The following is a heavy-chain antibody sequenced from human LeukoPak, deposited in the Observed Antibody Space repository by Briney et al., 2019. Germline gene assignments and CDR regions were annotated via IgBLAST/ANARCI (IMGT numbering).Heavy chain of an antibody. CDR1: GGSISSYY. CDR2: IYTSGST. V-gene: IGHV4-4*07. D-gene: IGHD3-10*01. Sequence: SETLSLTCTVSGGSISSYYWSWIRQPAGKGLEWIGRIYTSGSTNYNPSLKSRVTMSVDTSKNQFSLKLSSVTAADTAVYYCARGYYYYGSGSYYRSWYFDYWGQGTLVTVSS. CDR3: ARGYYYYGSGSYYRSWYFDY. J-gene: IGHJ4*02.